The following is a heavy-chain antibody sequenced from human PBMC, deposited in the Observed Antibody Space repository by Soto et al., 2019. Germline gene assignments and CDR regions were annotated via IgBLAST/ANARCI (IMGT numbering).Heavy chain of an antibody. Sequence: QVQLVESGGGVVQPGRSMRLSCAASGFTFSSYAMHWVRQAPGKGLEWVAVISYDGSNKYYADSVKGRFTISRHNSKNTLYLQMNSLRAEDTAVYYSARDRARYSSSMLDAFDIWGQGTMVTVSS. V-gene: IGHV3-30-3*01. D-gene: IGHD6-6*01. J-gene: IGHJ3*02. CDR1: GFTFSSYA. CDR3: ARDRARYSSSMLDAFDI. CDR2: ISYDGSNK.